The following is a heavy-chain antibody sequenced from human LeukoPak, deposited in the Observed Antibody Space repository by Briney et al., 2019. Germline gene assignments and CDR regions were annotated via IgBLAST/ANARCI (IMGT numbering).Heavy chain of an antibody. D-gene: IGHD6-19*01. CDR3: AKDWEQWLAFFPLGYYMDV. Sequence: PGGSLRLSCAASGFTVSSNYMSWVRQPPGKGLEWVSVIYGGGNTYYADSVKGRFTISRDNSKNTLYLQMNSLRAEDTAVYYCAKDWEQWLAFFPLGYYMDVWGKGTTVTVSS. J-gene: IGHJ6*03. CDR2: IYGGGNT. CDR1: GFTVSSNY. V-gene: IGHV3-53*01.